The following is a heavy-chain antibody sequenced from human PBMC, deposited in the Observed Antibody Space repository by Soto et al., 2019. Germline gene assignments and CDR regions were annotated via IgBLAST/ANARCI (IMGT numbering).Heavy chain of an antibody. D-gene: IGHD7-27*01. Sequence: SETLSLTWAVSGGSISSYYWSWIRQPPGKGLEWIGYIYYSGSTNYNPSLKSRVTISVDTSKNQFSLKLSSVTAADTAVYYCARLTTLTGDPDYYYYGMDVWGQGTTVTVSS. V-gene: IGHV4-59*08. CDR3: ARLTTLTGDPDYYYYGMDV. CDR2: IYYSGST. CDR1: GGSISSYY. J-gene: IGHJ6*02.